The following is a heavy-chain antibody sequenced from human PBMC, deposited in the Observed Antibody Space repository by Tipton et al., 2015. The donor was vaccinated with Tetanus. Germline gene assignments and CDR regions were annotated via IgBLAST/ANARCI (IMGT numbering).Heavy chain of an antibody. CDR1: GDSINSGRYY. CDR3: ARIGWLQQNKPAFDI. V-gene: IGHV4-31*03. Sequence: TLSLTCRVSGDSINSGRYYWSWIRHHPGEGLEWIGYIYYTGDTHYSSSLRSRVTISVDASKNQFSLKLSSVTAADTAVYYCARIGWLQQNKPAFDIWGQGTVVTVSS. J-gene: IGHJ3*02. CDR2: IYYTGDT. D-gene: IGHD6-19*01.